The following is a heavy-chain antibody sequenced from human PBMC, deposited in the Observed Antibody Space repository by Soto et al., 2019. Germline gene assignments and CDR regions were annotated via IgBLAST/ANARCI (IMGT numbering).Heavy chain of an antibody. J-gene: IGHJ4*02. CDR1: GFTFSSYS. CDR3: AKEIAAAGTSPYFDY. D-gene: IGHD6-13*01. Sequence: LRLSCAASGFTFSSYSMNWVRQAPGKGLEWVSSISSSSSYIYYADSVKGRFTISRDNAKNSLYLQMNSLRAEDTALYYCAKEIAAAGTSPYFDYWGQGTLVTVS. CDR2: ISSSSSYI. V-gene: IGHV3-21*04.